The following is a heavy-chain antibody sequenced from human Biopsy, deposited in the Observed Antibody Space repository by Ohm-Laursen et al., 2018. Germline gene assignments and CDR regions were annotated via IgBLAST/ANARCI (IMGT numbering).Heavy chain of an antibody. J-gene: IGHJ4*02. Sequence: SETLSLTWAVFGKTFSDYQWSWIRQPPGKGLEWIGQINQAGTTNYNPSLKIRVSISADASKYEFSLRLTSVTAADTAVYLCGNEVHGRDYWGLGAQVTVSS. CDR1: GKTFSDYQ. CDR3: GNEVHGRDY. V-gene: IGHV4-34*08. CDR2: INQAGTT. D-gene: IGHD2-15*01.